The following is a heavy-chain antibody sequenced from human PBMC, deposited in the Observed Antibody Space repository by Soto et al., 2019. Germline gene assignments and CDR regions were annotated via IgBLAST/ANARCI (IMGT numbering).Heavy chain of an antibody. CDR1: GFTVSSTY. CDR2: IYGGLTT. Sequence: EVQLVESGGGLIQPGGSLRLSCAASGFTVSSTYMTWVRQAPGKGLEWVSVIYGGLTTSYADSVKGRFTISRDISKNTLFLQMNSLIAEDTAVYYCARDRIEAAGTPRFNYYYGMDVWVQGTTVTVSS. V-gene: IGHV3-53*01. D-gene: IGHD6-13*01. J-gene: IGHJ6*02. CDR3: ARDRIEAAGTPRFNYYYGMDV.